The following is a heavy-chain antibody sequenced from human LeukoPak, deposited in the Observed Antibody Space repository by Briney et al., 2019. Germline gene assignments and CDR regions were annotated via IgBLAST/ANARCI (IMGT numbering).Heavy chain of an antibody. J-gene: IGHJ4*02. Sequence: SETLSLTCAVYGGSFSGYYWSWIRQHPGKGLEWIGYIYYSGSTYYNPSLKSRVTISVDTSKNQFSLKLSSVTAADTAVYYCARVYCSGGSCYTDYWGQGTLVTVSS. CDR1: GGSFSGYY. V-gene: IGHV4-31*11. CDR3: ARVYCSGGSCYTDY. CDR2: IYYSGST. D-gene: IGHD2-15*01.